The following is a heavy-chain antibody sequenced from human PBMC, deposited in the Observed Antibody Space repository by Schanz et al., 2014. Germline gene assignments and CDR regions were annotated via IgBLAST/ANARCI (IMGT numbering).Heavy chain of an antibody. Sequence: QVQLVQSGAEVKKPGSSVKVSCKASGGTFSSYTISWVRQAPGQGPEWMGRIIPILGIGNDAQKFQGRVTITADKSSSTADMELSSLRSEDTAVYYCARDRGHVEQLVLEWYYAMDVWGQGTTVAVSS. CDR1: GGTFSSYT. D-gene: IGHD6-6*01. J-gene: IGHJ6*02. V-gene: IGHV1-69*08. CDR3: ARDRGHVEQLVLEWYYAMDV. CDR2: IIPILGIG.